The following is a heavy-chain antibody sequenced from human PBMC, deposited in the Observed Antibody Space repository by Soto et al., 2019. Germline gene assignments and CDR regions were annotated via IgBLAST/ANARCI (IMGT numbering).Heavy chain of an antibody. D-gene: IGHD1-26*01. CDR2: ISGSGGST. CDR1: GFTFSSYA. CDR3: AREKSGADAWFFDL. Sequence: EVQLLESGGGLVQPGGSLRLSCAASGFTFSSYAMSWVRQAPGKGLEWDSAISGSGGSTYYADSVKGRFTISRDNSKNSLSLQMNSLRAEDTAVYYCAREKSGADAWFFDLWGRGTLVAVSS. V-gene: IGHV3-23*01. J-gene: IGHJ2*01.